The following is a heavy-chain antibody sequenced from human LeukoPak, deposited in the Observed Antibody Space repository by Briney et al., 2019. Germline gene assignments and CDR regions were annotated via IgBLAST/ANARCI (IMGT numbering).Heavy chain of an antibody. CDR2: ICSGGST. Sequence: PGWSLRLSCAASGFTVSSNYMSWVRQAPGKGLEWVSVICSGGSTYYADSVKGRFTISRDNSKNTLYLQMNSLRAEDTAVYYCARDDYVWGSYPLNWGQGTLVTVSS. J-gene: IGHJ4*02. V-gene: IGHV3-53*01. CDR3: ARDDYVWGSYPLN. CDR1: GFTVSSNY. D-gene: IGHD3-16*01.